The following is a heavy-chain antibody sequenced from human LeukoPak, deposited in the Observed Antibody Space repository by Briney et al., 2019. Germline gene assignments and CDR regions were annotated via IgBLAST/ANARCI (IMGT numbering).Heavy chain of an antibody. V-gene: IGHV3-30*02. CDR2: IQDDGSNK. CDR1: GFTFSSYG. J-gene: IGHJ4*02. D-gene: IGHD3-10*01. Sequence: TGGSLRLSCAASGFTFSSYGMHWVRQAPGKGLEWVALIQDDGSNKYYADSVKGRFTISRDNSKNTLYLQMNSLRAEDTAVYYCAEIMRRNSGSLDYWGQGTLVTVSS. CDR3: AEIMRRNSGSLDY.